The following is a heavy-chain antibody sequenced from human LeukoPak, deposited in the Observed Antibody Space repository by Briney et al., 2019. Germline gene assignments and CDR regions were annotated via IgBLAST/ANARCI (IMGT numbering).Heavy chain of an antibody. CDR2: MTPSSGNT. Sequence: ASVKVSCKASGYTFTSYDINWVRQAAGQGLEWMAWMTPSSGNTGSAQRFQGRVNITRNTSISTAYMELSSLRSEVTDVYVCTRSDYWGQGTLVTVSS. CDR1: GYTFTSYD. V-gene: IGHV1-8*01. J-gene: IGHJ4*02. CDR3: TRSDY.